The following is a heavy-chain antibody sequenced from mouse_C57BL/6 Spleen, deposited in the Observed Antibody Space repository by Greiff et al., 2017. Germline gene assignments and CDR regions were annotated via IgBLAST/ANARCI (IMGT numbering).Heavy chain of an antibody. CDR3: ARHDSNYPAWFAY. CDR1: GFTFSSYG. D-gene: IGHD2-5*01. Sequence: EVQLVESGGDLVKPGGSLKLSCAASGFTFSSYGMSWVRQTPDKRLEWVATISSGGSYTYYPDSVKGRFTISRDNAKNTLYLQMSSLKSEDTAMYYCARHDSNYPAWFAYWGQGTLVTVSA. CDR2: ISSGGSYT. J-gene: IGHJ3*01. V-gene: IGHV5-6*01.